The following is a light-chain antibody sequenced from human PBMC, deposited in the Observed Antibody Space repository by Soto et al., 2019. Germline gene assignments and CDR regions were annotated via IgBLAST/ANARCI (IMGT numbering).Light chain of an antibody. V-gene: IGLV2-14*01. CDR2: DVS. CDR3: SSNTSSSTLYV. CDR1: SSDVGGYNY. Sequence: QSALTQPASVSGSPGQSITISCTGTSSDVGGYNYVSWYQQHPGKAPKLMIYDVSNRPSGVSNRFSGSKSGNTASPTISGLQAEDEADYYCSSNTSSSTLYVFGTGTKVTVL. J-gene: IGLJ1*01.